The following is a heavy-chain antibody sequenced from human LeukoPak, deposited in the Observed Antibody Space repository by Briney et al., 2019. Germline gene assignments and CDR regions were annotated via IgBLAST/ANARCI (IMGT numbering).Heavy chain of an antibody. CDR2: IYYSGST. J-gene: IGHJ5*02. CDR3: ASRVVVTAKGWFDP. D-gene: IGHD2-21*02. V-gene: IGHV4-59*01. Sequence: SETLSLTCTVSGGSISSYYWSWIRQPPGKGLEWIGYIYYSGSTNYNPSLKSRVTISVDTSKNQFSLKLSSVTAADTAVYYCASRVVVTAKGWFDPWGQGTLVTVSS. CDR1: GGSISSYY.